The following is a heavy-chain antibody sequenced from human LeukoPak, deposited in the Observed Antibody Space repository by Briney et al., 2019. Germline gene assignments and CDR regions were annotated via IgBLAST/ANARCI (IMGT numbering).Heavy chain of an antibody. CDR3: AKAATYFYGSVTYDWFES. Sequence: PGGSLRLSCAASGFTFSSYEMNWVRQAPGKGLEWVANIKQDGNEKYYADSVKGRFTISRDNGKSTIYLQMNSLRVDDTAIYYCAKAATYFYGSVTYDWFESWGQGTLVTVSS. D-gene: IGHD3-10*01. V-gene: IGHV3-7*01. CDR2: IKQDGNEK. J-gene: IGHJ5*01. CDR1: GFTFSSYE.